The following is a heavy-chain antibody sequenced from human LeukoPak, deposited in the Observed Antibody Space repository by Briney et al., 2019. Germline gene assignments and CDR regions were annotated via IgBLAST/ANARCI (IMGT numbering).Heavy chain of an antibody. D-gene: IGHD3-10*01. CDR2: FDPEDGET. V-gene: IGHV1-24*01. Sequence: PGASVKVSCKVSGYTLTELSMHWVRQAPGKGLEWMGGFDPEDGETIYAQKFQGRVTMTEDTSTDTAYMELSSLRSEDTAVYYCARGFGELFFSDAFDIWGQGTMVTVSS. J-gene: IGHJ3*02. CDR1: GYTLTELS. CDR3: ARGFGELFFSDAFDI.